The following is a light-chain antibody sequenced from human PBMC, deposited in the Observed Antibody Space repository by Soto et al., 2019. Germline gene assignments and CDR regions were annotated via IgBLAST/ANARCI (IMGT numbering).Light chain of an antibody. CDR3: QQRSNWPFT. CDR2: GAS. CDR1: QRLSSS. J-gene: IGKJ4*01. V-gene: IGKV3-11*01. Sequence: EIVMTQSPATLSMSPGERATLSRRASQRLSSSLAWYQQKVGQAPRLLIYGASTRANGIPARFSGSGSGTDFTLTISSLEPEDFAVYYCQQRSNWPFTFGGGTKVDI.